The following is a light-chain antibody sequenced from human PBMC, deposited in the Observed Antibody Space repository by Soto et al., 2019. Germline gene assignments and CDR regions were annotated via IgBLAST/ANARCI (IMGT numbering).Light chain of an antibody. CDR2: KDT. Sequence: SYELTQPSSVSVSPGQTARITCSGDVLAKKFARWFQQKPGQAPVLVIYKDTERPSGIPERFSGFSSGTTVTLTISGAQVEDEADYYCYSAADNNLGVFGGGTQLTVL. CDR3: YSAADNNLGV. CDR1: VLAKKF. J-gene: IGLJ2*01. V-gene: IGLV3-27*01.